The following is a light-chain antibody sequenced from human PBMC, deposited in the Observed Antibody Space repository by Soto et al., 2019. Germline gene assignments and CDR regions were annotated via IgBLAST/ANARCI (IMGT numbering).Light chain of an antibody. CDR2: EVF. CDR1: SSDVGGYDY. J-gene: IGLJ2*01. Sequence: QSALTQPASVSGSPGQSITISCTGTSSDVGGYDYVSWYQQHPGKVPKLMIYEVFRRPSGISDRFSGSKSGNTASLTISGXXXXXXXXXYCCSYTTTSTFVFGGGTKVTVL. V-gene: IGLV2-14*03. CDR3: CSYTTTSTFV.